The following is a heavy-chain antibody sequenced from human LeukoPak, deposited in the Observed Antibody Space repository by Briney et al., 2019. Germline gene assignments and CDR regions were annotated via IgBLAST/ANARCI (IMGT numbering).Heavy chain of an antibody. D-gene: IGHD3-3*01. Sequence: GGSLRLSCAASGFTFSSYGMHWVRQAPGKGLEWVAVISYDGSNKYYADSVKGRFTISRDNSKNMLYLQMNSPRAEDTAVYYCAKDFGRFLEWLLYELDYWGQGTLVTVSS. CDR3: AKDFGRFLEWLLYELDY. V-gene: IGHV3-30*18. CDR2: ISYDGSNK. CDR1: GFTFSSYG. J-gene: IGHJ4*02.